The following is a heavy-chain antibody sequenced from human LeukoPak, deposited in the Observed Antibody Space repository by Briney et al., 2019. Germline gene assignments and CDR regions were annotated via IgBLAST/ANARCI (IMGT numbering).Heavy chain of an antibody. J-gene: IGHJ6*02. CDR1: GFTFDEYA. CDR3: AKDINYSNYYYYGMDV. V-gene: IGHV3-9*01. D-gene: IGHD4-11*01. CDR2: ISWNSGYI. Sequence: PGGSLRLSCVASGFTFDEYAMHWVRQAPGKGLEWVSGISWNSGYINYADSVKGRFTISRDNAKNSVYLQMNSLRTEDTALYYCAKDINYSNYYYYGMDVWGQGTTVTVSS.